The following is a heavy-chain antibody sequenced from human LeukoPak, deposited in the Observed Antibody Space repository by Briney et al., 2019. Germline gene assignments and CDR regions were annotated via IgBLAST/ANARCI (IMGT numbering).Heavy chain of an antibody. Sequence: GGSLRLTCAASGFTFSDYYMSWIRQAPGKGLEWLSYISSSGSNIYYADSVKGRFTISRDNSKNTLYLQMNSLRAEDTAVYYCATAGSGSYSDPLDYWGQGTLVTVSS. V-gene: IGHV3-11*04. CDR2: ISSSGSNI. CDR1: GFTFSDYY. D-gene: IGHD3-10*01. J-gene: IGHJ4*02. CDR3: ATAGSGSYSDPLDY.